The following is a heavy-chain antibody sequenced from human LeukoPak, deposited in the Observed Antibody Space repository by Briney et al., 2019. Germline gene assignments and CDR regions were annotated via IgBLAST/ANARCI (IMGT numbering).Heavy chain of an antibody. CDR2: IGNDGRAK. J-gene: IGHJ4*02. CDR1: GFSFSNYG. D-gene: IGHD3-10*01. CDR3: AKEEAWGVNAFDF. Sequence: GGSLRLSCVASGFSFSNYGIHWVRQAPGKGLEWVAVIGNDGRAKYYADSVRGRFTISRDNSENTLYLQMDSLRSEDTAVYYCAKEEAWGVNAFDFWGQGILVTVPS. V-gene: IGHV3-30*18.